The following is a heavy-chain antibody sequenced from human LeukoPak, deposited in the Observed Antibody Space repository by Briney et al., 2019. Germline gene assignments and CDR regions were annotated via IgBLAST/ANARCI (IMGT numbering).Heavy chain of an antibody. V-gene: IGHV4-34*01. CDR2: LNHSGST. CDR1: GGSFSVYY. D-gene: IGHD3-22*01. CDR3: ARGSTHYYDSSYSQRGFDY. Sequence: PSETLSLTCAVYGGSFSVYYWSWIRQPPGKGLEWMGELNHSGSTNYNPSLKSRVTITVDTSKNQFSLKLSSVTAADTAVYYCARGSTHYYDSSYSQRGFDYWGQGTLVTVSS. J-gene: IGHJ4*02.